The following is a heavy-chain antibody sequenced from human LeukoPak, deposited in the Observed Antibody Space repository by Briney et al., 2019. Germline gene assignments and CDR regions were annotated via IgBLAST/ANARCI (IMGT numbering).Heavy chain of an antibody. D-gene: IGHD6-6*01. Sequence: KPGGSLRLSCAASRFTFSSYAMSRVRQAPGKGLEWVSAISGSGGSTYYADSVKGRFTISRDNSKNTLYLQMNSLRAEDTAVYYCAKDPGSSSSGLRSAFDIWGQGTMVTVSS. J-gene: IGHJ3*02. CDR3: AKDPGSSSSGLRSAFDI. CDR1: RFTFSSYA. CDR2: ISGSGGST. V-gene: IGHV3-23*01.